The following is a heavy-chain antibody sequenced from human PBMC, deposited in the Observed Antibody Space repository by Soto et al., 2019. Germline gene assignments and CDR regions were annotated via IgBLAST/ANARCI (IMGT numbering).Heavy chain of an antibody. V-gene: IGHV4-31*03. CDR2: IYYSGST. D-gene: IGHD6-13*01. CDR1: GGSISSGGYY. CDR3: ARSIAPAGTNNWFDP. Sequence: SETLSLTCTVSGGSISSGGYYWSWIRQHPGKGLEWIGYIYYSGSTYYNPSLKSRVTISVDKSKNQFSLKLSSVTAADTAVYYCARSIAPAGTNNWFDPWGQGTLVTVSS. J-gene: IGHJ5*02.